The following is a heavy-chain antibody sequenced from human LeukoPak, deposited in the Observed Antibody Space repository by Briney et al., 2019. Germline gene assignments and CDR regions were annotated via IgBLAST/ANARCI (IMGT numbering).Heavy chain of an antibody. Sequence: ASVKVSCKASGGTFSSYAISWVRQAPGQGLEGIGGIIPIFGTANYAQKFQGTVKITTDEATTTAYMELRSLRSEDTAVYYCARGDYDILTGYLAPGAFDIWGQGTMVTVSS. D-gene: IGHD3-9*01. CDR2: IIPIFGTA. CDR1: GGTFSSYA. V-gene: IGHV1-69*05. CDR3: ARGDYDILTGYLAPGAFDI. J-gene: IGHJ3*02.